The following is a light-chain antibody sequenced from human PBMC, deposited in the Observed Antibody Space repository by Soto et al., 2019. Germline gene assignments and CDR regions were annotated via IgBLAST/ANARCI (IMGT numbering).Light chain of an antibody. Sequence: EIVLTQSPATLSLSPGERATLSCRASQSIVSYLAWYQQKPGQAPRLLIYDASNRATGIPTRFSGSGSGTDFTLTISSLEPEDFAVYYCQQHSNWPWTFGQGTKVEIK. J-gene: IGKJ1*01. CDR2: DAS. CDR3: QQHSNWPWT. CDR1: QSIVSY. V-gene: IGKV3-11*01.